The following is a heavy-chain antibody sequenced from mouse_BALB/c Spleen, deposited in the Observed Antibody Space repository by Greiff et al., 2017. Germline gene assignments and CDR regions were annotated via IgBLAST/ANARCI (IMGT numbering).Heavy chain of an antibody. CDR1: GYTFTSYW. CDR2: IYPSDSYT. Sequence: QVQLQQSGAELVRPGASVKLSCKASGYTFTSYWINWVKQRPGQGLEWIGNIYPSDSYTNYNQKFKDKATLTVDKSSSTAYMQLSSPTSEDSAVYYCTRRGNYAMDYWGQGTSVTVSS. CDR3: TRRGNYAMDY. V-gene: IGHV1-69*02. J-gene: IGHJ4*01.